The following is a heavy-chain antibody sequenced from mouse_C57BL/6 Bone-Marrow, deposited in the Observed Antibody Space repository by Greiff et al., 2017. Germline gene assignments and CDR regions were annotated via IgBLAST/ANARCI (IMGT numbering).Heavy chain of an antibody. CDR3: ALIYYYGSSYFDY. D-gene: IGHD1-1*01. V-gene: IGHV5-17*01. CDR2: ISSGSSTI. CDR1: GFTFSDYG. J-gene: IGHJ2*01. Sequence: EVKLMESGGGLVKPGGSLKLSCAASGFTFSDYGLHWVRQAPEKGLEWVAYISSGSSTIYYADTVKGRFTISRDNAKNTLFLQMTSLRSEDTAMYYCALIYYYGSSYFDYWGQGTTLTVSS.